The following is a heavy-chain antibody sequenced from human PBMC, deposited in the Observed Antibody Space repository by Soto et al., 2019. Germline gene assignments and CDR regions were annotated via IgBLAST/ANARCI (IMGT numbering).Heavy chain of an antibody. V-gene: IGHV4-30-4*08. J-gene: IGHJ5*02. CDR1: GDSISTPHYY. CDR3: ARERPDGARLDP. CDR2: IYYSGST. D-gene: IGHD6-6*01. Sequence: SETLSLTCTVSGDSISTPHYYWSWIRQPPGKGLEWIGYIYYSGSTYYNPSLKSRVTISVDTSKNQFSLKLSSVTAADTAVYYCARERPDGARLDPWGQGTLVTVSS.